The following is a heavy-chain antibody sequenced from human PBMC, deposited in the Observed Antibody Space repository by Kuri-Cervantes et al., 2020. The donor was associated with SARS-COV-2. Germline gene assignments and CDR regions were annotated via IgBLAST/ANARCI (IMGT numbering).Heavy chain of an antibody. V-gene: IGHV1-18*01. J-gene: IGHJ6*03. CDR1: GYTFTSYG. Sequence: ASVKVSCKASGYTFTSYGISWVRQAPGQGLEWMGWISAYNGNTNYAQKLQGRVTMTTDTSTSTAYMELRSLRSDDTAVYYYARESSDGSYYVSRGLNYYYYYMDVWGKGTTVTVSS. CDR2: ISAYNGNT. D-gene: IGHD1-26*01. CDR3: ARESSDGSYYVSRGLNYYYYYMDV.